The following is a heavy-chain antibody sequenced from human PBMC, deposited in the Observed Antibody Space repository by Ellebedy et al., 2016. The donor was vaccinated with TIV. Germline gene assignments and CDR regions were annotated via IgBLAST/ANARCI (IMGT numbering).Heavy chain of an antibody. V-gene: IGHV4-34*01. J-gene: IGHJ6*02. D-gene: IGHD4-17*01. CDR3: AGGRVLMTTVTTGYYYGMDV. CDR2: INHSGST. Sequence: MPSETLSLTCAVYGGSFSGYYWSWIRQPPGKGLEWIGEINHSGSTNYNPSLKSRVTIAVDTSKNQFSLKVSSVTAADTAVYYCAGGRVLMTTVTTGYYYGMDVWGQGTTVTVSS. CDR1: GGSFSGYY.